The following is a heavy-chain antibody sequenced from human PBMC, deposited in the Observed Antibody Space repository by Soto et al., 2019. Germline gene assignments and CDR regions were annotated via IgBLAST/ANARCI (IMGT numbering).Heavy chain of an antibody. V-gene: IGHV3-30*02. CDR3: AKDLARYSSGWYYY. J-gene: IGHJ4*02. CDR2: IWYDGSNK. CDR1: GFTFSSYG. Sequence: GGSLRLSCAASGFTFSSYGMHWVRQAPGKGLEWVAVIWYDGSNKYYADSVKGRFTISRDNSKNTLYLQMNSLRAEDTAVYYCAKDLARYSSGWYYYWGQGTLVTVSS. D-gene: IGHD6-19*01.